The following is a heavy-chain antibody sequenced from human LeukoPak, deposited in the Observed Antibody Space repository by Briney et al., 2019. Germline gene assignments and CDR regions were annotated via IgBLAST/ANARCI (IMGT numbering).Heavy chain of an antibody. V-gene: IGHV3-20*04. Sequence: PGGSLRLFCAASGFMFDDYGMSWVRQAPGKGLEWVSGINWNGGRTGYADPVKGRFTISRDNAKNSLYLQMNSLRAEDTALYYCARDYDYGDYPGYWGQGTLVTVSS. CDR1: GFMFDDYG. CDR2: INWNGGRT. J-gene: IGHJ4*02. D-gene: IGHD4-17*01. CDR3: ARDYDYGDYPGY.